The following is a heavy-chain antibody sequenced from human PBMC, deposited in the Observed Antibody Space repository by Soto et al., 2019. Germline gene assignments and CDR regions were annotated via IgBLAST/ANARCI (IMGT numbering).Heavy chain of an antibody. D-gene: IGHD6-19*01. CDR2: VSDSGGDT. CDR1: GFTFTTYA. Sequence: GGSLRLSCAASGFTFTTYAMSWVRQAPGKGPEWVSGVSDSGGDTYYADSVKGRFTISRDNSKNTLYLQLNSLRVEDTAIYYCAKDFTPYRSGWYDGGFFDYWGLGTPVTVSS. CDR3: AKDFTPYRSGWYDGGFFDY. V-gene: IGHV3-23*01. J-gene: IGHJ4*02.